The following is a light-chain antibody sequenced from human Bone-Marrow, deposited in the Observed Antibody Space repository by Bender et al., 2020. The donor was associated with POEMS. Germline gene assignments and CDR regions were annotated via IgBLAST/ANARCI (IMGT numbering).Light chain of an antibody. J-gene: IGLJ2*01. CDR1: SSDVGGYNR. V-gene: IGLV2-14*03. CDR3: SSYTDSGLDVV. Sequence: QSALTQPASVSGSPGQSITVSCIGTSSDVGGYNRVSWYQHHPGKAPKVLISNVSSRPSGVSNRFSGSKSGNTASLTISGLQAEDEADYYCSSYTDSGLDVVFGGGTRLTVL. CDR2: NVS.